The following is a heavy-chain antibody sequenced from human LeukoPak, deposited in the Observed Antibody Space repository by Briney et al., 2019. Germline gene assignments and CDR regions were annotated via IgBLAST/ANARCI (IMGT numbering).Heavy chain of an antibody. CDR3: ARILYCTSISCYSS. J-gene: IGHJ1*01. D-gene: IGHD2-2*01. CDR1: GFTFSNYW. V-gene: IGHV3-74*01. CDR2: IDPDGSNT. Sequence: GGSLRLSCAASGFTFSNYWMHWVRQAPGKGLVWVSRIDPDGSNTTYADSVKGRFTISSNNAKNTLYMQMNSLRAEDTSVYYCARILYCTSISCYSSWGQGTLVTVSS.